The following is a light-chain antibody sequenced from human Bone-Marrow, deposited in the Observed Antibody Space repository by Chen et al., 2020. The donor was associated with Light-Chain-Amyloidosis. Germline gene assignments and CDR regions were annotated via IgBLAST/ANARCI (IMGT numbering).Light chain of an antibody. Sequence: SYELTHPPSVSVSPRQTARITCSGDDLPTKYAYWYQQKPGQAPVLVINRDTERPSGISERCSGSSSGKTATLTISGVQAEDEADYHCQSADSSGTYEVIFGGGTKLTVL. V-gene: IGLV3-25*03. CDR2: RDT. CDR3: QSADSSGTYEVI. J-gene: IGLJ2*01. CDR1: DLPTKY.